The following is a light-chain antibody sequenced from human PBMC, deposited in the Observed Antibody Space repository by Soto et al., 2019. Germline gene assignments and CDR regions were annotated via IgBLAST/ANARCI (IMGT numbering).Light chain of an antibody. J-gene: IGKJ5*01. CDR2: AAS. CDR3: QQYNCAPQT. V-gene: IGKV1-27*01. Sequence: DIQMTQSPSSLSASVGDRVTITCRASQGITNYLAWYQQKPGKVPRLLIYAASIMQSGVPSRFSGSGSGTDFNLTITSLQPVSVAKSYCQQYNCAPQTFGKETRLE. CDR1: QGITNY.